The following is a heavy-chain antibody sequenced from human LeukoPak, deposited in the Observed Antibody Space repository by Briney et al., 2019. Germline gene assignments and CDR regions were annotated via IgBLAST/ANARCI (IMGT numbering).Heavy chain of an antibody. V-gene: IGHV3-74*01. J-gene: IGHJ5*02. CDR3: ARDPISHYYDSSGYPGDWFDP. CDR2: ITSDGSST. CDR1: GFTFSSYW. D-gene: IGHD3-22*01. Sequence: GGSLRLSCAASGFTFSSYWMHWVRQAPGKGLVWVSRITSDGSSTSYADSVKGRFTISRDNAKNTLYLQMNSLRAEDTAVYYCARDPISHYYDSSGYPGDWFDPWGQGPLITVSS.